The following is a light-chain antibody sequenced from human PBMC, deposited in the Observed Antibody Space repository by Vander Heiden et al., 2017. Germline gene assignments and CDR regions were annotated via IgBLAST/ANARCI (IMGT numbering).Light chain of an antibody. CDR1: QSISSY. CDR3: QQSYSTPRT. V-gene: IGKV1-39*01. J-gene: IGKJ1*01. Sequence: DIQMTQSPSSLSASVGDRVTITCRASQSISSYLNWYQQKPGKAPKLLIYAASSLQSGVPSRCSGSGSGKDFTITISSLQPEDFATYYCQQSYSTPRTFGQGTKVEIK. CDR2: AAS.